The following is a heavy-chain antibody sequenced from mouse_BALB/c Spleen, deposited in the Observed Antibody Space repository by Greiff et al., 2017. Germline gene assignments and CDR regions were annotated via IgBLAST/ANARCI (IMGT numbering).Heavy chain of an antibody. CDR1: GFTFSSYG. CDR3: ARTYYGYGAMDY. J-gene: IGHJ4*01. D-gene: IGHD1-2*01. Sequence: EVKLVESGGDLVKPGGSLKLSCAASGFTFSSYGMSWVRQTPDKRLEWVATISSGGSYTYYPDSVKGRFTISRDNAKNNLYLQMSSLKSEDTAMYYCARTYYGYGAMDYWGQGTSVTVSS. CDR2: ISSGGSYT. V-gene: IGHV5-6*01.